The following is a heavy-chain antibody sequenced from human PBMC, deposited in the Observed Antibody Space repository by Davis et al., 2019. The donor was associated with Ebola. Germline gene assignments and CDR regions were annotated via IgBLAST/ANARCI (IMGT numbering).Heavy chain of an antibody. CDR1: GDSVSSGSAA. CDR3: VRGWFRSGMDV. J-gene: IGHJ6*02. CDR2: TYYNFKWYN. D-gene: IGHD6-19*01. V-gene: IGHV6-1*01. Sequence: HSQTLSLTCVISGDSVSSGSAAWIWIRQSPSRGLEWLGRTYYNFKWYNDYAAYVESRITINPDTSKNQFSLQLNSVTPEDTAVYYCVRGWFRSGMDVWGQGTTVTVSS.